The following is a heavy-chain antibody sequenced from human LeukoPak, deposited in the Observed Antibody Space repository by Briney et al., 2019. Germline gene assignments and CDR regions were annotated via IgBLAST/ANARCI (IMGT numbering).Heavy chain of an antibody. J-gene: IGHJ4*02. V-gene: IGHV1-18*01. CDR3: ARHIRFLEWLLSPSHFDY. D-gene: IGHD3-3*01. Sequence: GASVKVSCKASGYTFTSYGISWVRQAPGQGLEWMGWISAYNGNTNYAQKLQGRATMTTDTSTSTAYMELRSLRSDDTAVYYCARHIRFLEWLLSPSHFDYWGQGTLVTVSS. CDR1: GYTFTSYG. CDR2: ISAYNGNT.